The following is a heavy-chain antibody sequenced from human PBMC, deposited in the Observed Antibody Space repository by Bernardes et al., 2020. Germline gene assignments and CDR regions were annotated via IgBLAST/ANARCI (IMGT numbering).Heavy chain of an antibody. CDR1: GFSLSTSGVG. CDR3: AHTPPDIVVVVAATRRLEYFQH. V-gene: IGHV2-5*02. J-gene: IGHJ1*01. Sequence: SGPTLVKPTQTLTLTCTFSGFSLSTSGVGVGWIRQPPGKALEWLALIYWDDDKRYSPSLKSRLTITKDTSKNQVVLTMTNMDPVDTATYYCAHTPPDIVVVVAATRRLEYFQHWGQGTLVTVSS. CDR2: IYWDDDK. D-gene: IGHD2-15*01.